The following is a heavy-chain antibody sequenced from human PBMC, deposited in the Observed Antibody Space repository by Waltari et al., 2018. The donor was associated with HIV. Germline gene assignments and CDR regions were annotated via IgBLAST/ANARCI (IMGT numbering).Heavy chain of an antibody. CDR1: AFTFTTYT. CDR3: VRDDPGYEPIDY. D-gene: IGHD2-2*01. CDR2: SSGSGRAT. J-gene: IGHJ4*02. Sequence: VQLLESGGGLVQPGGSLRLSCAASAFTFTTYTMTWVRQAPGKGLEGVSASSGSGRATNYGDSVKGRFTISRDNAANSVFLHMDRLRVDDTAQYFCVRDDPGYEPIDYWGRGTRVTVSS. V-gene: IGHV3-23*01.